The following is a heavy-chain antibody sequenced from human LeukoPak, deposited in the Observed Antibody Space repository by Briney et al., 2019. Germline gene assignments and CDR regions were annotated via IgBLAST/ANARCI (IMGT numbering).Heavy chain of an antibody. V-gene: IGHV3-7*01. CDR2: IEQDGSEK. CDR3: AREPAYGMDV. J-gene: IGHJ6*02. Sequence: GGSLRLSCAASGFSLNDAWMSWVRQAPGKGLEWVANIEQDGSEKYYVDSVKGRFTISRDNARNSLYLQMNSLRAEDTAVYYCAREPAYGMDVWGQGTTVTVSS. CDR1: GFSLNDAW.